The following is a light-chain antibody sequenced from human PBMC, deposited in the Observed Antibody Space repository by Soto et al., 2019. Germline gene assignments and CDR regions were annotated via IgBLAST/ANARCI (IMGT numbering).Light chain of an antibody. CDR3: QQRSNWPPT. CDR1: QSVSSY. V-gene: IGKV3-11*01. Sequence: EIVLTQSPATLYLSPGERATLSCRASQSVSSYLAWYQQKPGQAPRLLIYDASNRATGIPARFSGSGSGTDFTLTISSLEPEDFAVYSCQQRSNWPPTFGQGTKLEIK. CDR2: DAS. J-gene: IGKJ2*01.